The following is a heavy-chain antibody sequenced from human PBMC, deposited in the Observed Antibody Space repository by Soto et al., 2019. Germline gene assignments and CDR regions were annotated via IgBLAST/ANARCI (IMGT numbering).Heavy chain of an antibody. J-gene: IGHJ3*02. Sequence: QVQLVQSGAEVKKPGSSVKVSCKASGGTFSSYAISWVRQAPGQGHEWMGGIIPIFGTANYAQKFKGRVKMTEDKSTSTGHVELSSLRSEDTAVYYCASDTYYYDSSGYYGLPSSGFDIWGQGTMVTVSS. CDR3: ASDTYYYDSSGYYGLPSSGFDI. CDR1: GGTFSSYA. D-gene: IGHD3-22*01. V-gene: IGHV1-69*06. CDR2: IIPIFGTA.